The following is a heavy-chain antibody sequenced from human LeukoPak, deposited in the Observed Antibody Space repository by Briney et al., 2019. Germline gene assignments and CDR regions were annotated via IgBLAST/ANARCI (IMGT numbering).Heavy chain of an antibody. D-gene: IGHD3-22*01. CDR1: GYTFTSYD. V-gene: IGHV1-8*01. CDR2: MNPNSGNT. CDR3: ARGGATFYFDSSGLNDAFDI. Sequence: RASVKVSCKASGYTFTSYDINWVRQATGQGLEWMGWMNPNSGNTGYAQKFQGRVTMTRNTSINTAYMELSSLRSEDTAVYYCARGGATFYFDSSGLNDAFDIWGQGTMVTVSS. J-gene: IGHJ3*02.